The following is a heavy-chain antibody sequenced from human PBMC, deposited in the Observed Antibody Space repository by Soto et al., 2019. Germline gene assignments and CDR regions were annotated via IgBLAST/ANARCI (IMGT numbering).Heavy chain of an antibody. D-gene: IGHD3-3*02. J-gene: IGHJ6*02. CDR3: VRGQPHRITIFEVVIRSYDYGMDV. CDR2: INYRGSS. V-gene: IGHV4-34*01. Sequence: SETLSLTCAVYGGPLTGFYWTWFRKTTGKGLEWIGEINYRGSSYYNPSLESRISMAVDTSKNQFSLKLRSVTAADTAVYFCVRGQPHRITIFEVVIRSYDYGMDVWGQGTTVTV. CDR1: GGPLTGFY.